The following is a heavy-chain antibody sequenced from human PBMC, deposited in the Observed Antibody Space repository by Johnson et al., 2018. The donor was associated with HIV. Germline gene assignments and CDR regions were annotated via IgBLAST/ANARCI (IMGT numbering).Heavy chain of an antibody. J-gene: IGHJ3*02. D-gene: IGHD6-13*01. CDR3: ARDGHSSTPRCACDI. CDR2: ISYDGSNK. Sequence: QVQLVESGGGVVQPGRSLRLSCAASGFTFSSYAMHWVRQAPGKGLEWVAVISYDGSNKYYADSVKGRFTVSRDNAKNSLYLQMNSLRAEDTALYYCARDGHSSTPRCACDIWGQGTMVTVSS. V-gene: IGHV3-30*04. CDR1: GFTFSSYA.